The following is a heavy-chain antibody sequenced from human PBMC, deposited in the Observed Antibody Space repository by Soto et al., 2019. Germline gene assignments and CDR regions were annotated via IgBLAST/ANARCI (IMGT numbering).Heavy chain of an antibody. Sequence: QLQLQESGPGLVKPSETLSLTCTVSGGSISSSSYYWGWIRQPPGKGLEWIGSIYYSGSTYYNPSLKSRVTISVDTSKNQFSLKLSSVTAADTAVYYCASSSWSYNFDPWGQGTLVTVSS. D-gene: IGHD6-13*01. CDR2: IYYSGST. CDR3: ASSSWSYNFDP. CDR1: GGSISSSSYY. J-gene: IGHJ5*02. V-gene: IGHV4-39*01.